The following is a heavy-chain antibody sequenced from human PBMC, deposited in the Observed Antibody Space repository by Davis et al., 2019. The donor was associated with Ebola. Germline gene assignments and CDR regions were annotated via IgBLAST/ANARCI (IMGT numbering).Heavy chain of an antibody. D-gene: IGHD4-17*01. CDR2: INRDGTTT. CDR3: AKDWDHYGPQY. V-gene: IGHV3-74*01. CDR1: GFTFSNNW. Sequence: HTGGSLRLSCTVSGFTFSNNWMNWVRQVPGKGLVWVSSINRDGTTTTYADSVKGRFTISRDNAKNTLYLQMNSLRAEDTAVYHCAKDWDHYGPQYWGQGTLVTVSS. J-gene: IGHJ4*02.